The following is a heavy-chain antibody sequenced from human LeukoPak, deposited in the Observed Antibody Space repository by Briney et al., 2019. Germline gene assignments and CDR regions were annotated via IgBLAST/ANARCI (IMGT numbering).Heavy chain of an antibody. CDR2: LHPYNGNT. CDR1: GYTFTTYG. J-gene: IGHJ4*02. Sequence: ASVKLSCKASGYTFTTYGISWVRQAPGQGLECIVRLHPYNGNTNYAQKLQGRDTMTTDTSTSTAYMELRSLRSDDTAVYYCARPPEAYYYDSSGYYLDYWGQGTLVTVSS. V-gene: IGHV1-18*01. D-gene: IGHD3-22*01. CDR3: ARPPEAYYYDSSGYYLDY.